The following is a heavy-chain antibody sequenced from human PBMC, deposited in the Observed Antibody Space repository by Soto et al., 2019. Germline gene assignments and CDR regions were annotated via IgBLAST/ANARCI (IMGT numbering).Heavy chain of an antibody. CDR1: RGSIGNYF. CDR2: ISYSGTT. Sequence: PSETLSLTCSVSRGSIGNYFGTWIRQPPGRGLEWIGYISYSGTTNYNPSLKSRVTISVDTSKNQFSLKLSSVTAADTAVYYCARDIRRYSSGWYHHWFDPWGQGTLVTVSS. V-gene: IGHV4-59*01. D-gene: IGHD6-19*01. J-gene: IGHJ5*02. CDR3: ARDIRRYSSGWYHHWFDP.